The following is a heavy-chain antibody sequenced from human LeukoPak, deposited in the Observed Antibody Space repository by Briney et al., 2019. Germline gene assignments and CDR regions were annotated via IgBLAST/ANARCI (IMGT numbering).Heavy chain of an antibody. CDR3: AKIGQQLAAYYFDY. D-gene: IGHD6-13*01. Sequence: PGGSLRLSCTASAFTFSSYAMSWVRQAPGKGLEWVSAISGSGGSTYYADSVKGRFTISRDNSKNTLYLQMNSLRAEDTAVYYCAKIGQQLAAYYFDYWGQGTLVTVSS. CDR2: ISGSGGST. J-gene: IGHJ4*02. V-gene: IGHV3-23*01. CDR1: AFTFSSYA.